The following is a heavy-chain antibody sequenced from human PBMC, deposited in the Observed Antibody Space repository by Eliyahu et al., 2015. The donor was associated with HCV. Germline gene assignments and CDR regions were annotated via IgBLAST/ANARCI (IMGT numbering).Heavy chain of an antibody. Sequence: QVQLVQSGAEVKKPGASVKVSCKASGYXLPGYYXHWVRQAPGXGLEWMGWINPNSGGTNYAQKFQGRVTMTRDTSISTAYMELSRLRSDDTAVYYCARGVMTGVTPSTYWGQGTLVTVSS. D-gene: IGHD3-22*01. V-gene: IGHV1-2*02. CDR1: GYXLPGYY. CDR3: ARGVMTGVTPSTY. J-gene: IGHJ4*02. CDR2: INPNSGGT.